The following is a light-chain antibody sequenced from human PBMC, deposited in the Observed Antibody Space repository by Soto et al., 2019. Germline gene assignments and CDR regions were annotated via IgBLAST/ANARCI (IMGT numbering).Light chain of an antibody. CDR3: QQSYSTPPT. J-gene: IGKJ1*01. CDR2: AAS. V-gene: IGKV1-39*01. CDR1: QSISTY. Sequence: DIQMTQSPSTLSASVGDRVTITCRASQSISTYLHWYQQKPGKAPKLLIYAASSLQSGVPSRFSGSGSGTDFTLTISSLQPEDFATYYCQQSYSTPPTFGQGTKVDNK.